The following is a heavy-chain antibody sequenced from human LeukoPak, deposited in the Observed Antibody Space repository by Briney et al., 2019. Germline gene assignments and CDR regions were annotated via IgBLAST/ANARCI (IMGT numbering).Heavy chain of an antibody. D-gene: IGHD2-15*01. Sequence: SETLSLTCAVYGGSFSGYYWSWIRQPPGKGLEWIGEINHIVSTNYKPSLTSRVTLSVDTSKNQFSLKLSSVTAADTAVYYCAGVVAATGWFNPWGQGTLVTVSS. V-gene: IGHV4-34*01. J-gene: IGHJ5*02. CDR2: INHIVST. CDR1: GGSFSGYY. CDR3: AGVVAATGWFNP.